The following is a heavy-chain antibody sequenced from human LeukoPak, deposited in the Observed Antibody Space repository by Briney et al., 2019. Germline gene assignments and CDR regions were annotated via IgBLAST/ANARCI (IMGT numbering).Heavy chain of an antibody. V-gene: IGHV3-30-3*01. CDR3: ARDSSPWYYYDRSGSSGFDP. CDR2: IAYDGGNK. D-gene: IGHD3-22*01. CDR1: GFTFSSYA. Sequence: PGGSLRLSCAASGFTFSSYAIHWVRQAPGKGLEWVAVIAYDGGNKYYADSVKGRFTISRDNSKNTLFLQMNSLRAEDTAVYYCARDSSPWYYYDRSGSSGFDPWGQGTLVTVSS. J-gene: IGHJ5*02.